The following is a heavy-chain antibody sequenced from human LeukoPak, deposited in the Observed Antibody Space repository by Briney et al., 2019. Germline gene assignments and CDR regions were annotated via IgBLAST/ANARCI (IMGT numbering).Heavy chain of an antibody. Sequence: ASVKVSCKVSGYTLTELSMHWVRQAPGKGLEWMGGFDPEDGETIYAQKFQGRVTMTEDTSTDTAYMELSSLRSEDTAVYYCATALTSIAARGDDYWGQGTLVTVTS. V-gene: IGHV1-24*01. CDR2: FDPEDGET. CDR1: GYTLTELS. CDR3: ATALTSIAARGDDY. J-gene: IGHJ4*02. D-gene: IGHD6-6*01.